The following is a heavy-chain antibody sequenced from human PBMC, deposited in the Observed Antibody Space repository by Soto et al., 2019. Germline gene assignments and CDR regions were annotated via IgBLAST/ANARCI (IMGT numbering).Heavy chain of an antibody. CDR1: GGCISSYY. J-gene: IGHJ4*02. Sequence: SETLSLTCTVSGGCISSYYWSWIRQPPGKGLEWIGFIYNSGSTNYNPSLKSRVTISVDTSKNQFSLKLSSVTAADTAVYYCARGKKDRLDYWGQGTLVTVSS. CDR2: IYNSGST. V-gene: IGHV4-59*01. CDR3: ARGKKDRLDY. D-gene: IGHD2-21*02.